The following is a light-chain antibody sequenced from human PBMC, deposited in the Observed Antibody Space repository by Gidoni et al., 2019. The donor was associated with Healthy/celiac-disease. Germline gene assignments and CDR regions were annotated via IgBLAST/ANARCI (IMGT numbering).Light chain of an antibody. V-gene: IGKV3-20*01. CDR3: QQYGSSPPMYT. CDR1: QSVSSSY. Sequence: EIVLTQSPGTLSLSPGQRATLSCRASQSVSSSYLAWYQQQPGQATRLLIYGASSRATGIPDRFSGRGSGTDFTLTISRLEPEDFAVYYCQQYGSSPPMYTFGQGTKLEIK. CDR2: GAS. J-gene: IGKJ2*01.